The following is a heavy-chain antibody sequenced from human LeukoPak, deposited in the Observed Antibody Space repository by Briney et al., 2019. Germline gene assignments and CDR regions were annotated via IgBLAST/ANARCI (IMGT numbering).Heavy chain of an antibody. CDR3: AREPYYGSGGGAFDI. CDR2: IWYDGSNK. V-gene: IGHV3-33*01. Sequence: TGRSLRLSCAASGFTFSSYGMHWVRQAPGKGLEWVAVIWYDGSNKYYADSVKGRFTISRDNSKDTLYLQMNSLRAEDTAVYYCAREPYYGSGGGAFDIWGQGTMVTVSS. D-gene: IGHD3-10*01. J-gene: IGHJ3*02. CDR1: GFTFSSYG.